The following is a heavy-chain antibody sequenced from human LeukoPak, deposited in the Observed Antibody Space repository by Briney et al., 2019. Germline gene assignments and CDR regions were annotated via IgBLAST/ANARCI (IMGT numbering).Heavy chain of an antibody. V-gene: IGHV4-59*08. D-gene: IGHD4-23*01. CDR2: IYYSGSGST. CDR3: ARRGGHGGSFDY. J-gene: IGHJ4*02. CDR1: GGSISSYY. Sequence: SETLSLTCTVSGGSISSYYWSWIRQPPGKGLEWIGYIYYSGSGSTNYNPSLKSRVFISVDTSKNHFSLKLSSVTAADTAVYYCARRGGHGGSFDYWDQGTLVTVSS.